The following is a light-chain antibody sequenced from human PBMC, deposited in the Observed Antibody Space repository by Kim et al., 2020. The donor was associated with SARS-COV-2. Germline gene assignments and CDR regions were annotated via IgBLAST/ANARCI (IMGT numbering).Light chain of an antibody. CDR1: SSNIGSNY. CDR2: MTN. V-gene: IGLV1-47*01. Sequence: QSVLTQPPSVSGPPGQRVTISCSGSSSNIGSNYVCWYQLLPGTAPKLLVFMTNQRPSGVPDRFSGSKSDTSASLAISGLQSEDEADYYCAAWDGSLRAWVFRGWTQLTVL. CDR3: AAWDGSLRAWV. J-gene: IGLJ3*02.